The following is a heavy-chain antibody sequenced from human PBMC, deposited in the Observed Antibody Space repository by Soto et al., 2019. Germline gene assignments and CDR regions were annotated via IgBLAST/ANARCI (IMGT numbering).Heavy chain of an antibody. CDR2: IYYSGST. J-gene: IGHJ4*02. D-gene: IGHD6-19*01. CDR3: AGGIAVAAHFDY. CDR1: GGSISSYY. Sequence: SETLSLTCTVSGGSISSYYWSWIRQPPGKGLEWIGYIYYSGSTNYNPSLKSRVTISVDTSKNQFSLKLSSVTAADTAVYYCAGGIAVAAHFDYWGQGTLVTVSS. V-gene: IGHV4-59*12.